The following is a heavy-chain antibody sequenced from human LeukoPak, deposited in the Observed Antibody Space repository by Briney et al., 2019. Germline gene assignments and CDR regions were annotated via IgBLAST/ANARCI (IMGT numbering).Heavy chain of an antibody. CDR1: GYTLTELS. D-gene: IGHD3-16*02. J-gene: IGHJ4*02. CDR2: FDPEDGET. Sequence: GASVKVSCKVSGYTLTELSMHWVRQAPAKGLEWMGGFDPEDGETIYAQKFQGRVTMTEDTSTDTAYMELSSLRSEDTAVYYCATSHSYDYVWGSYRIFDYWGQGTLVTVSS. CDR3: ATSHSYDYVWGSYRIFDY. V-gene: IGHV1-24*01.